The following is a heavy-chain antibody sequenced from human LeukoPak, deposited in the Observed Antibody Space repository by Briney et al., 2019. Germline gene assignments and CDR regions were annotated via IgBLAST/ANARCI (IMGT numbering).Heavy chain of an antibody. D-gene: IGHD2-8*01. CDR3: AKWASDNRAFDL. Sequence: SETLSLTCTVSGTSITSYYWNWIRQAPGQGPEWIGYGHYSGNTKYNPPLKSRVTISVDTSKNQFSLRLSSVTAADTAVYFCAKWASDNRAFDLWGQGTLVTVSS. CDR1: GTSITSYY. CDR2: GHYSGNT. J-gene: IGHJ4*02. V-gene: IGHV4-59*08.